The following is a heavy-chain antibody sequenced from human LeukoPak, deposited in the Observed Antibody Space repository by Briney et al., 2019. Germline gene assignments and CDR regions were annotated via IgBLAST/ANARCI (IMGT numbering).Heavy chain of an antibody. Sequence: SETLSLTCTVSGGSISSSSYYWGWIRQPPGKGLEWIGSIYYSGSTYYNPSLKSRVTISVDTSKNQFSLKLSSVTAADTAVYYCARGRVGWDLDYWGQGTLVTVSS. J-gene: IGHJ4*02. CDR2: IYYSGST. CDR3: ARGRVGWDLDY. V-gene: IGHV4-39*01. CDR1: GGSISSSSYY. D-gene: IGHD6-19*01.